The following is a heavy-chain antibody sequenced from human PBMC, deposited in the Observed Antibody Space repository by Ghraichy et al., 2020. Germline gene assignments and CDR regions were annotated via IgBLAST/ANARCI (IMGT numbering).Heavy chain of an antibody. Sequence: LSLTCAASEFTFSNYWMHWVRQAPGKGLVWVSRINSDGTNTNYADSVKGRFTISRDNAKNTLFLQMNSLRAEDTAVYYCTRDTGSTRYFDSWGQGTLVTVSS. J-gene: IGHJ4*02. D-gene: IGHD1-7*01. CDR3: TRDTGSTRYFDS. CDR2: INSDGTNT. CDR1: EFTFSNYW. V-gene: IGHV3-74*01.